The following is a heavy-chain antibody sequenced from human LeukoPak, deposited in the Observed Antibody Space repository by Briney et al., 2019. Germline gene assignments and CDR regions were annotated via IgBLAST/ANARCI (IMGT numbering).Heavy chain of an antibody. V-gene: IGHV1-8*03. CDR1: GYTFTSYD. J-gene: IGHJ4*02. D-gene: IGHD1-26*01. CDR2: MNPNSGNT. Sequence: ASVKVSCKASGYTFTSYDINWVRQATGQGLEWMGWMNPNSGNTGYAQKFQGRVTITRNTSISTAFMELSSLRSEDTAVYYCARGSMVGATAIDYWGQGTLVTVSS. CDR3: ARGSMVGATAIDY.